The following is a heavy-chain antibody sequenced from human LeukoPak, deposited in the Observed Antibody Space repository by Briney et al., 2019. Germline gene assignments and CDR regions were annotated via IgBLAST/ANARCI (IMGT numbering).Heavy chain of an antibody. J-gene: IGHJ6*02. CDR3: VSSATSTIYYYGMDV. CDR2: INHNSCSP. Sequence: ASVRVSSTPSGYTFTHYYLTWVRQAPGQGLEWMGWINHNSCSPNYAQKFQGRVTITRDTSITTVYIELSVLSSDDTAVFFCVSSATSTIYYYGMDVWGQGATVTVSS. CDR1: GYTFTHYY. V-gene: IGHV1-2*02. D-gene: IGHD1-1*01.